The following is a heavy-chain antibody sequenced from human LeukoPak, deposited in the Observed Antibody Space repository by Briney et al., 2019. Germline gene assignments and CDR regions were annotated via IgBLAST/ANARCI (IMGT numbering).Heavy chain of an antibody. Sequence: KPSETLSLTCSVSGASVSNYNWSWIRQPAGKALEWIGRIHTSGSINYNPSLKNRATMSVDTSKSQFSLKLSSVTAADTAVYYCARIANWNYYFDYWGQGTLVTVSS. D-gene: IGHD1-7*01. CDR1: GASVSNYN. CDR3: ARIANWNYYFDY. CDR2: IHTSGSI. V-gene: IGHV4-4*07. J-gene: IGHJ4*02.